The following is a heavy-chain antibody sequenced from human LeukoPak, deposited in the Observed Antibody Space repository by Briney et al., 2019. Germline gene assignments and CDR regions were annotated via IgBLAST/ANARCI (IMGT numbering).Heavy chain of an antibody. CDR1: GFTFDDYA. CDR3: ARDPSFWSGYRAFDY. V-gene: IGHV3-20*04. D-gene: IGHD3-3*01. J-gene: IGHJ4*02. CDR2: INWNGGST. Sequence: GGSLRLSCAASGFTFDDYAMHWVRQAPGKGLEWVSGINWNGGSTGYADSVKGRFTISRDNAKNSLYLQMNSLRAEDTALYYCARDPSFWSGYRAFDYWGQGTLVTVSS.